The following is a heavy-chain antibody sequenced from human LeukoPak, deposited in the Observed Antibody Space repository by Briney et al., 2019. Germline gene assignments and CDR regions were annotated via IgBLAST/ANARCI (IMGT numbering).Heavy chain of an antibody. CDR3: VRDLGYCSGGSCPDYYFDY. D-gene: IGHD2-15*01. J-gene: IGHJ4*02. CDR2: IIPIFGTA. CDR1: GGTFSSYA. V-gene: IGHV1-69*13. Sequence: SVKVSCKASGGTFSSYAISWVRQAPGQGLEWMGGIIPIFGTANYAQKFQGRVTITADESTSTAYMELSSLRSEDTAVYYCVRDLGYCSGGSCPDYYFDYWGQGTLVTVSS.